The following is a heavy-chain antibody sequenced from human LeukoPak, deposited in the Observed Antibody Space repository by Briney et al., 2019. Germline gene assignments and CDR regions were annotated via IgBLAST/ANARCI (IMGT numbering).Heavy chain of an antibody. Sequence: ASVKVSCKASGYTFTGYYMHWVRQAPGQGLEWMGWINPNSGGTNYAQKFQGRVTMTRDTSISTAYMELSRLRSDDTAVYYCARDLGIAAAGTIDPWGQGTLVTVSS. CDR2: INPNSGGT. D-gene: IGHD6-13*01. J-gene: IGHJ5*02. CDR1: GYTFTGYY. CDR3: ARDLGIAAAGTIDP. V-gene: IGHV1-2*02.